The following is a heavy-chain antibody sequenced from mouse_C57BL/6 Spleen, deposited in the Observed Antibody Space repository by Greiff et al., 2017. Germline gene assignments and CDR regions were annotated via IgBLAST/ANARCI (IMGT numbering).Heavy chain of an antibody. D-gene: IGHD4-1*01. CDR1: GFSLTSYG. CDR2: IWGYGST. V-gene: IGHV2-3*01. CDR3: ARLGPNYFDY. J-gene: IGHJ2*01. Sequence: VQLQQSGPGLVAPSQSLSITCTVSGFSLTSYGVSWFRQPPGKGLEWLGVIWGYGSTNYHSALISRLSISKDNSQSQDFLKLNSLQTDDTATYDCARLGPNYFDYWGQGTTLTVSS.